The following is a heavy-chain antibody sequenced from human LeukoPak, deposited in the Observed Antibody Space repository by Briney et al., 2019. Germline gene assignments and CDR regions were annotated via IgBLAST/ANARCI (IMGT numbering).Heavy chain of an antibody. D-gene: IGHD3-3*01. Sequence: PGGSLRLSCTASGFNFSTYWMTWVRQAPGKGLEWVATINQDGSEKYYVDSVKGRFTISRDNAKNSLFLQMNSLRAEDTAVYYRARDRITDFVSGYYTNYFDYWGQGTLVTVSS. CDR2: INQDGSEK. CDR3: ARDRITDFVSGYYTNYFDY. CDR1: GFNFSTYW. V-gene: IGHV3-7*01. J-gene: IGHJ4*02.